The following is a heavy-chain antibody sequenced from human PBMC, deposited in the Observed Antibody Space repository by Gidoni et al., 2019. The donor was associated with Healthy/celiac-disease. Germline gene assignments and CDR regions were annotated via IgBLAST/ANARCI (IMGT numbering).Heavy chain of an antibody. CDR3: ARRGLRYFDWLLSRGWFDP. V-gene: IGHV4-34*01. J-gene: IGHJ5*02. D-gene: IGHD3-9*01. Sequence: QVQLQQWGAGLLKPSETLSRTCAVYGGSFSGYYWSWIRQPPGKGLEWIGEINHSGSTNYNPSLKSRVTISVDTSKNQFSLKLSSVTAADTAVYYCARRGLRYFDWLLSRGWFDPWGQGTLVTVSS. CDR1: GGSFSGYY. CDR2: INHSGST.